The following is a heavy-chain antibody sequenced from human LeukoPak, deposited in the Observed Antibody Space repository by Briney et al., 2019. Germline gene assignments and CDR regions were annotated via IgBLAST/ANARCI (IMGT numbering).Heavy chain of an antibody. CDR1: GYTFTNYD. J-gene: IGHJ3*02. Sequence: ASVKVSCKASGYTFTNYDINWVRQATGQGLEWMGWMNPNSGNTGYAQELQGRVTMTRNSSISTAFMELSSLRSEDTAVYYCARGGTIYDSILGDAFDIWGQGTMVTVSS. CDR2: MNPNSGNT. D-gene: IGHD3-22*01. CDR3: ARGGTIYDSILGDAFDI. V-gene: IGHV1-8*01.